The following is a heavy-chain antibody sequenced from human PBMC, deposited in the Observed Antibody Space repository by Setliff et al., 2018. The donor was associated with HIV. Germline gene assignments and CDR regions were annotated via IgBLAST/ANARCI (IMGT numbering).Heavy chain of an antibody. CDR3: ARGKNYYDSSGYHY. CDR2: IYTSGST. Sequence: SETLSLTCTVSIGSISSYYWSWIRQPPGKGLEWIGYIYTSGSTNYNPSLKSRVTISVDTSKNQFSLKLSSVTAADTAVYYCARGKNYYDSSGYHYWGQGTLVTVSS. CDR1: IGSISSYY. D-gene: IGHD3-22*01. J-gene: IGHJ4*02. V-gene: IGHV4-59*01.